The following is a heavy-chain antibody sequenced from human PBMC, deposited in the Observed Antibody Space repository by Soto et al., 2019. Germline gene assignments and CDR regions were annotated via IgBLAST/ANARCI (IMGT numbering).Heavy chain of an antibody. Sequence: QITLKESGPTLVKPTETLTLTCTISVFSLSTSGVGVGWVRQPPGKALEWLALVYWDDDKRFSPSLSSRLTITQHTSYSQVVLTMTNMDPVDTATYYCAHRGRDDYIHYWGQGTLVTVSS. V-gene: IGHV2-5*02. CDR2: VYWDDDK. D-gene: IGHD4-4*01. CDR1: VFSLSTSGVG. CDR3: AHRGRDDYIHY. J-gene: IGHJ4*02.